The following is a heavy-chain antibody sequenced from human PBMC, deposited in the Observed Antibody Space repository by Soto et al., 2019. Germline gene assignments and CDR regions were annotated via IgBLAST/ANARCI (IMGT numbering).Heavy chain of an antibody. CDR2: TYYRSKWYN. CDR3: ARDPGYSSSWYVVGPFDY. D-gene: IGHD6-13*01. CDR1: GDSVSSNSAA. Sequence: QTLSLTCAISGDSVSSNSAAWNWIRQSPSRGLEWLGRTYYRSKWYNDYAVSVKSRITINPDTSKNQFSLQLNSVTPEDTAVYYFARDPGYSSSWYVVGPFDYWGQGTLVTVSS. V-gene: IGHV6-1*01. J-gene: IGHJ4*02.